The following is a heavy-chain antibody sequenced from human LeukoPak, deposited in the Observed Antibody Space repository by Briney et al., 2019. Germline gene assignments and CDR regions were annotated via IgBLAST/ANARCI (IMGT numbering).Heavy chain of an antibody. Sequence: SETLSLTCTVSGGSISSGSYYWSWIRQPAGKGLEWIGRIYTSGSTKYNPSLKSRVTISADTSKDQFSLKLSSVTAADTAVYYCASCPSSWTYYYYYYMDVWGKGTTVTVSS. J-gene: IGHJ6*03. CDR2: IYTSGST. V-gene: IGHV4-61*02. CDR1: GGSISSGSYY. CDR3: ASCPSSWTYYYYYYMDV. D-gene: IGHD6-13*01.